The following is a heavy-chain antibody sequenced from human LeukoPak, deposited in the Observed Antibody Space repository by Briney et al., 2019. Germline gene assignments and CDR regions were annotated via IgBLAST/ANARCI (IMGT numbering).Heavy chain of an antibody. Sequence: GGSLRLSCAASGFTFSSYEINWVRQAPGKGLEWVSYISSGSSTVYYADSVKGRFTISRDNAKNSLYLQMSSLRAEDTAVYYCARAFYGDLDYWGQGTLVTVSS. V-gene: IGHV3-48*03. D-gene: IGHD4-17*01. CDR1: GFTFSSYE. CDR2: ISSGSSTV. J-gene: IGHJ4*02. CDR3: ARAFYGDLDY.